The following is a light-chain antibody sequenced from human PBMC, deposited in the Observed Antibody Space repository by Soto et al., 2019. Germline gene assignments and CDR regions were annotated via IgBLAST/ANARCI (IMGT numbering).Light chain of an antibody. Sequence: QSALTQPRSVSGSPGQSVTISCTGTSSDVGGHNYVSWYQQYPGKAPKLLLSSVSKRPSGVPDRFSGSKSGNTASLTISGPQAEDEADYYCCSYAGSYTYVFGTGTKVTVL. CDR2: SVS. J-gene: IGLJ1*01. CDR1: SSDVGGHNY. CDR3: CSYAGSYTYV. V-gene: IGLV2-11*01.